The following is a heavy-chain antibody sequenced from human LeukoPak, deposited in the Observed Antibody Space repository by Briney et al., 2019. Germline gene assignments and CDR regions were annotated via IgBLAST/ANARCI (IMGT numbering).Heavy chain of an antibody. J-gene: IGHJ4*02. CDR2: IKSKTDGGTT. Sequence: GGSLRLSCAASGFTFSNAWMSWVRQAPGKGLEWVGRIKSKTDGGTTDYAAPVKGRFTISRDDSKNTLYLQMNSLRAEDTAVYYCAKSEWELLYYFDYWGQGTLVTVSS. V-gene: IGHV3-15*01. CDR1: GFTFSNAW. CDR3: AKSEWELLYYFDY. D-gene: IGHD1-26*01.